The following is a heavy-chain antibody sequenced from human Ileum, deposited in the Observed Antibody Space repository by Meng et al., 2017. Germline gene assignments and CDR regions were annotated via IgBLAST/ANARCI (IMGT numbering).Heavy chain of an antibody. J-gene: IGHJ4*02. Sequence: QLQLRESGPGVGKAWETLSLTCSVSGSMTGADSYYWGWIRQSPGKGLEWIGSHYYSGKTYYNPSLKSRVTISVDASKSQFSLKLTSVTAADTAVYFCGRAPDYWGQGTLVTVSS. CDR2: HYYSGKT. CDR1: GSMTGADSYY. CDR3: GRAPDY. V-gene: IGHV4-39*07.